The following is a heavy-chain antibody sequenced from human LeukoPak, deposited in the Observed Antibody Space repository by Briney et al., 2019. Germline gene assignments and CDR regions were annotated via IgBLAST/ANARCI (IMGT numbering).Heavy chain of an antibody. Sequence: GGSLRLSCAASGFTFSNFAMHWVRQGPGKGLEWVAAMSYVGNNKYYADSVRGRFTISRDDSKNTLYLQVNSLRPDDTAVYYCARGGSDTAMATFDYWGQGTLVTVSS. D-gene: IGHD5-18*01. V-gene: IGHV3-30-3*01. CDR1: GFTFSNFA. CDR3: ARGGSDTAMATFDY. CDR2: MSYVGNNK. J-gene: IGHJ4*02.